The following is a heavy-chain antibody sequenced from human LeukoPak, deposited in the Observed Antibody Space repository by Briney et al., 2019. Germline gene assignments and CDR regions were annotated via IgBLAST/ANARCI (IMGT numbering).Heavy chain of an antibody. D-gene: IGHD1-26*01. CDR3: AKDRANSGSYSD. J-gene: IGHJ4*02. V-gene: IGHV3-23*01. CDR1: GFTFSSYA. Sequence: GGSLRLSCAASGFTFSSYAMSWVRQAPGKGLEWVSAISGSGGSTYYADPVKGRFTISRDNSKNTLYLQMNSLRAEDTAVYYCAKDRANSGSYSDWGQGTLVTVSS. CDR2: ISGSGGST.